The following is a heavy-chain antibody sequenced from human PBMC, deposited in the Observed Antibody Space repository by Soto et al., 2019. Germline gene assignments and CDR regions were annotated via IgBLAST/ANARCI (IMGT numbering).Heavy chain of an antibody. V-gene: IGHV1-18*01. D-gene: IGHD3-3*01. CDR2: IDTNDGRT. Sequence: QIQLLQSGPEVKEPGASVKVSCKTSGYTFASHSVTWVRQAPGQGLEWLGRIDTNDGRTQYAPSFQGRVTMTTDTYTETAFLEVRSLRTDDTAMYYCARVRFLDFYDIDHWGQATPVSVSS. CDR3: ARVRFLDFYDIDH. CDR1: GYTFASHS. J-gene: IGHJ4*02.